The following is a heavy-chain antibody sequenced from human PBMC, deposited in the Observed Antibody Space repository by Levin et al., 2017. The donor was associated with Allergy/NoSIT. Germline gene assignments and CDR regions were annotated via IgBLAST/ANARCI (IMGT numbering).Heavy chain of an antibody. CDR2: ISYDGSNK. CDR3: ARGPRFWSGYYPLGYYGMDV. Sequence: PGGSLRLSCAASGFTFSSYAMHWVRQAPGKGLEWVAVISYDGSNKYYADSVKGRFTISRDNSKNTLYLQMNSLRAEDTAVYYCARGPRFWSGYYPLGYYGMDVWGQGTTVTVSS. D-gene: IGHD3-3*01. J-gene: IGHJ6*02. CDR1: GFTFSSYA. V-gene: IGHV3-30*04.